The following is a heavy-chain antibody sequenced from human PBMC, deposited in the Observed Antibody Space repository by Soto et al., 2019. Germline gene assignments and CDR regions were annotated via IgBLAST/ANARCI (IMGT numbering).Heavy chain of an antibody. CDR2: INPNSGNI. CDR1: GDTFTTYD. Sequence: ASLKVSCKASGDTFTTYDINWVRQATGHGLEWMGWINPNSGNIGYAQRFQGRVTMTRDTAIRTAYMEVSSLRSDDTAVYYCARGRASGSYYLLDYWGQGTLVTVSS. CDR3: ARGRASGSYYLLDY. J-gene: IGHJ4*02. V-gene: IGHV1-8*01. D-gene: IGHD3-10*01.